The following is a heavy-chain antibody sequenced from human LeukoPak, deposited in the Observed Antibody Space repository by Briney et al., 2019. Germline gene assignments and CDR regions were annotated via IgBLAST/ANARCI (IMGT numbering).Heavy chain of an antibody. CDR1: GFTFSNHW. CDR3: ARRFRQQPRRGYWYFDL. J-gene: IGHJ2*01. V-gene: IGHV3-7*01. D-gene: IGHD6-13*01. CDR2: INQRGSEI. Sequence: PGGSLRLSCAASGFTFSNHWMTWVRQAPGKGLEWVANINQRGSEIYYVDSVRGRFTISRDNAKNSLYLQMNTLRAEDTAVYYCARRFRQQPRRGYWYFDLWGRGTLVTVSS.